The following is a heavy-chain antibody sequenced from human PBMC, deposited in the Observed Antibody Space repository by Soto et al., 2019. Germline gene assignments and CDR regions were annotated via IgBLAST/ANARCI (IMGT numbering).Heavy chain of an antibody. V-gene: IGHV4-59*08. J-gene: IGHJ4*02. Sequence: QVQLQESGPGLVKPSETLSLTCTVSGGSISSYYWSWIRQPPRKGLEWIGYIYYSGSTNYNPSLMSRVTNPVDTSKNQFSLKLSSVTAADTDVYYCARRYSGTLDYWGQGTLVTVSS. CDR1: GGSISSYY. CDR3: ARRYSGTLDY. D-gene: IGHD4-4*01. CDR2: IYYSGST.